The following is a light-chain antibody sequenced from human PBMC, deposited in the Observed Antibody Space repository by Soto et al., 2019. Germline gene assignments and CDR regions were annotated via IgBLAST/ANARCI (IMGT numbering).Light chain of an antibody. J-gene: IGLJ1*01. CDR2: DVS. CDR3: SSYTSSSTYV. V-gene: IGLV2-14*01. CDR1: SSDVGGYNY. Sequence: QSALTQPASVSGSPGQSIAISCTGTSSDVGGYNYVSWYQQHPGKAPKLMVYDVSNRPSGVSNRFSGSKSGNTASLTISGLQAEDEADYYCSSYTSSSTYVFGTGVKVNVL.